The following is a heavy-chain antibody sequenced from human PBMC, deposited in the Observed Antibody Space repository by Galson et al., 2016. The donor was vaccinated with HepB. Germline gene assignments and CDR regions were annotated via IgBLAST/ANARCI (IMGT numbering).Heavy chain of an antibody. CDR1: GFTFSSYW. V-gene: IGHV3-7*03. D-gene: IGHD1-14*01. CDR2: INEDGSAK. J-gene: IGHJ4*02. CDR3: AREPFISPWDYWGPGTLGTVKGVSPIARINAQTSRLRQMSRLTVDDRAVYFCARQPCISRWND. Sequence: SLRLSCAASGFTFSSYWMVWVRQAPGEGLEWVANINEDGSAKNYVDSVKGRFPISRDNVKNSLYLQMNSLRVEDTAVYFCAREPFISPWDYWGPGTLGTVKGVSPIARINAQTSRLRQMSRLTVDDRAVYFCARQPCISRWNDWGPGTLVTVSA.